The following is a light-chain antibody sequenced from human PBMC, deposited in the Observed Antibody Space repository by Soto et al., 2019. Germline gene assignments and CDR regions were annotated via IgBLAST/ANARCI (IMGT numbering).Light chain of an antibody. J-gene: IGKJ2*01. CDR1: QSVTTN. CDR2: GAS. V-gene: IGKV3-15*01. Sequence: ETVLTQSPPTLSVSPGERATFSCKASQSVTTNLAWYQQKPGQVPRLLIYGASTRASGIPARFSGSGSGTEFTLSISSLQSEDFAIYHCQQYHSWPHTFGQGTKLEIK. CDR3: QQYHSWPHT.